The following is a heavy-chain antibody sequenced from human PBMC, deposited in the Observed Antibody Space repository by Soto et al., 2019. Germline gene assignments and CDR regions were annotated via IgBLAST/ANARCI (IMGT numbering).Heavy chain of an antibody. J-gene: IGHJ6*02. CDR1: GGSISSYY. V-gene: IGHV4-59*01. CDR2: IYYSGST. D-gene: IGHD1-26*01. Sequence: QVQLQESGPGLVKPSETLSLTCTVSGGSISSYYWSWIRQPPGKGLEWIGYIYYSGSTNYNPSLKSRVTISVETSKNQFALKLSSVTAADTAVYYCARMSRAELRPGMYVWGQGTTVTVSS. CDR3: ARMSRAELRPGMYV.